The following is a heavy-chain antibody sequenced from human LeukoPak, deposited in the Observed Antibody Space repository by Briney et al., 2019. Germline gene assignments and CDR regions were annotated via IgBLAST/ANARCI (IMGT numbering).Heavy chain of an antibody. CDR1: GYTFTGYY. D-gene: IGHD1-26*01. V-gene: IGHV1-2*02. CDR2: INPNSGGT. J-gene: IGHJ4*02. CDR3: ARDPYSGSYIRFDY. Sequence: ASVKVSCKASGYTFTGYYIHWVRQAPGQGLERMGWINPNSGGTNYAQKFQGRVTMTRDTSISTAYMELSRLRSDDTAVYYCARDPYSGSYIRFDYWGQGTLVTVSS.